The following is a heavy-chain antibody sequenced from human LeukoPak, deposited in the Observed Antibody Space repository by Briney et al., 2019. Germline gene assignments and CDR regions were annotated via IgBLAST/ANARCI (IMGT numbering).Heavy chain of an antibody. CDR3: ARGSWYFDL. V-gene: IGHV4-39*01. Sequence: SETLSLTCTVSGASISSTSYYWGWVRQPPGKGLEWIGHIYYGGSTYYNSSLKSRITISVDTSKNQFSLKLSSVTAADTAVYYCARGSWYFDLWGRGTLVTVSS. J-gene: IGHJ2*01. CDR1: GASISSTSYY. CDR2: IYYGGST.